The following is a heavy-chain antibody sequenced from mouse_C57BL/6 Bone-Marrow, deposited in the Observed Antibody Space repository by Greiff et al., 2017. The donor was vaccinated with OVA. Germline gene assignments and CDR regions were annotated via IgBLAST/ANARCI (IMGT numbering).Heavy chain of an antibody. J-gene: IGHJ1*03. CDR2: IYPRSGNT. D-gene: IGHD1-1*01. CDR1: GYTFTSYG. CDR3: ASWEYDGSSYDWYFDV. Sequence: VQLQQSGAELARPGASVKLSCKASGYTFTSYGISWVKQRTGQGLEWIGEIYPRSGNTYYNEKFKGKATLTADKSSSTAYMELRSLTSEDSAVDFCASWEYDGSSYDWYFDVWGTGTTVTVAS. V-gene: IGHV1-81*01.